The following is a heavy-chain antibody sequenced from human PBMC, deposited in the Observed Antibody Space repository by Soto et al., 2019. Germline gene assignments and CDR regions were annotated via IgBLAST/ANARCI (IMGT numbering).Heavy chain of an antibody. V-gene: IGHV1-2*02. CDR3: ARELVEVINSNADYYGLDV. Sequence: ASVKVSCKASGYTFTGHDLHWVRQAPGQGLEWIGWIKTNGGATKYARKFQGRFTMTRDTSTTTAYLELHSLRSDDTAVYFCARELVEVINSNADYYGLDVWGQGTTVTVSS. CDR1: GYTFTGHD. J-gene: IGHJ6*02. CDR2: IKTNGGAT. D-gene: IGHD2-8*02.